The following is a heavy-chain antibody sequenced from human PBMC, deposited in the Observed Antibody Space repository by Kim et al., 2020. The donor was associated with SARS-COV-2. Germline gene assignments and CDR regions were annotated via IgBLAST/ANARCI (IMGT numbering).Heavy chain of an antibody. CDR3: ARGFIGGSFDS. J-gene: IGHJ5*01. CDR1: GSTFDDYG. V-gene: IGHV3-20*04. CDR2: INNNGDSK. Sequence: GGSLRLSCAASGSTFDDYGMSWVRQVPGKGLEWVSGINNNGDSKGYADSVKGRFTISRDNAKNSLYLQMNSLRVEDTAIYYCARGFIGGSFDSWGHGTRVTVSS. D-gene: IGHD3-16*02.